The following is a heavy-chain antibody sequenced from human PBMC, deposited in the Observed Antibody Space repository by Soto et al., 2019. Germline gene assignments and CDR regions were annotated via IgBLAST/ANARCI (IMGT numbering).Heavy chain of an antibody. CDR1: GGSISSGDYY. CDR2: IYYSGST. J-gene: IGHJ6*02. V-gene: IGHV4-30-4*01. D-gene: IGHD3-3*01. CDR3: AGTIFGVVNPHYGMDV. Sequence: SETLSLTCTVSGGSISSGDYYWSWIRQPPGKGLEWIGHIYYSGSTYYNPSLKSRVTISVDTSKNQFSLKLSSVTAADTAVYYCAGTIFGVVNPHYGMDVWGQGTTVTVSS.